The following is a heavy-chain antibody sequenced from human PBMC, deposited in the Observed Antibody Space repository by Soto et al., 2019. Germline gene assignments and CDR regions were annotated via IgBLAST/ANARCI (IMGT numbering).Heavy chain of an antibody. CDR1: GGTFSSYA. CDR2: IIPIFGTA. J-gene: IGHJ5*02. D-gene: IGHD6-13*01. CDR3: ARDYGGSSGDVWFDP. Sequence: QVQLVQSGAEVKKPGSSVKVSCKASGGTFSSYAVSWVRQAPGQGLEWMGGIIPIFGTANYAQKFQGRVTITADESTSTAYMELSSRRSEDTAVYYCARDYGGSSGDVWFDPWGQGTLVTVSS. V-gene: IGHV1-69*01.